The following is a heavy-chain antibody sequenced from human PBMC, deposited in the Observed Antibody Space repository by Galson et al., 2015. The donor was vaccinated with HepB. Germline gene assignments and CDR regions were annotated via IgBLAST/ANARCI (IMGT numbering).Heavy chain of an antibody. D-gene: IGHD3-10*01. J-gene: IGHJ4*02. CDR1: GYSFTTFW. CDR3: VSRQYYFASGTYYNVSDY. CDR2: IDPSDSYT. V-gene: IGHV5-10-1*01. Sequence: QSGAEVKKPGGSLKISCKGSGYSFTTFWITWVRQRPGKGLEWMGRIDPSDSYTDYSPSFQGHVAISVDKSITTAYLQWSSLKASDTAMYYCVSRQYYFASGTYYNVSDYWGQGTLVTVSS.